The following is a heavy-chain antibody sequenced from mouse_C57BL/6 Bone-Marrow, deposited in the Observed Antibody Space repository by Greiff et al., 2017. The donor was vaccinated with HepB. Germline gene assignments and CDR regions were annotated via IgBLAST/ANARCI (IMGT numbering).Heavy chain of an antibody. Sequence: VQLQQPGAELVKPGASVKLSCKASGYTFTSYWMHWVKQRPGRGLEWIGRIDPNSGGTKYNEKFKSKATLTVDKPSSTAYMQLSSLTAEDSAVYYCARGEGFYLRYYAMDYWGQGTSVTVSS. J-gene: IGHJ4*01. CDR1: GYTFTSYW. CDR3: ARGEGFYLRYYAMDY. V-gene: IGHV1-72*01. D-gene: IGHD5-5*01. CDR2: IDPNSGGT.